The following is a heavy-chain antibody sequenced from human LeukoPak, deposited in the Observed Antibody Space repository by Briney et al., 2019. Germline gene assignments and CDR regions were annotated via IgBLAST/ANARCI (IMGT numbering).Heavy chain of an antibody. Sequence: QPGGSLRLSCAASGFSFSTYAMTWVRQTPGKGLEWVSLISGSGGSSYYADSVKGRFSISRDNSKNTLYLQMNSLRAEDTAVYYCAKNDVITFGGDTDAFDIWGQGTMVTVSS. CDR1: GFSFSTYA. D-gene: IGHD3-16*01. CDR3: AKNDVITFGGDTDAFDI. J-gene: IGHJ3*02. CDR2: ISGSGGSS. V-gene: IGHV3-23*01.